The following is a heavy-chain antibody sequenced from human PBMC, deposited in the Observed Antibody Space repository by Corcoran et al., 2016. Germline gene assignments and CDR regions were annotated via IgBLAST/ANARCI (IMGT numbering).Heavy chain of an antibody. D-gene: IGHD2-21*01. CDR1: GGSFSGYY. Sequence: QVQLQQWGAGLLKPSETLSLTCAVYGGSFSGYYWSWIRQPPGKGLEWIGEINHSGSTNYNPSLKSRVTISVDTSKNQFSLKLSSVTAADTAVYYCARGILEGWFDPWGQGTLVTVSS. CDR2: INHSGST. CDR3: ARGILEGWFDP. J-gene: IGHJ5*02. V-gene: IGHV4-34*01.